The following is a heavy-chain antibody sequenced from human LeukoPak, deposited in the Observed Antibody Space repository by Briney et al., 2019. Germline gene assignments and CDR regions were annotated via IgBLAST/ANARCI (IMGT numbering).Heavy chain of an antibody. J-gene: IGHJ4*02. V-gene: IGHV3-21*01. CDR3: AREFGNADTYGNVPLGH. Sequence: GSLRLSCTASGFTFRSSSVNWVRQVQGKGLEWVSSISSSGTYMYYADSVEGRFTISRDNAKNSLFLQMDSLRAEDTGVYFCAREFGNADTYGNVPLGHWGQGTLVTVSS. CDR2: ISSSGTYM. CDR1: GFTFRSSS. D-gene: IGHD5-18*01.